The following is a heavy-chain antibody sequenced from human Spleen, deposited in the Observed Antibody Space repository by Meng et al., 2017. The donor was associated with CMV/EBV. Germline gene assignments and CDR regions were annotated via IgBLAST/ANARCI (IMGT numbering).Heavy chain of an antibody. Sequence: SETLSLTCTVSGGSVSSGNYYWTWIRQPPGRGLEWIGYVYYSGNTNYNPSLKSRVTMSVDTSKSQFSLKLSSVTAADTAVYYCARDPTGFTWFDPWGQGTLVTVSS. V-gene: IGHV4-61*01. CDR2: VYYSGNT. CDR1: GGSVSSGNYY. J-gene: IGHJ5*02. CDR3: ARDPTGFTWFDP. D-gene: IGHD4-11*01.